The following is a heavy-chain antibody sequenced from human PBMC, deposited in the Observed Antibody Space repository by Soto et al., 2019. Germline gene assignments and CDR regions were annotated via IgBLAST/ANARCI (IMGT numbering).Heavy chain of an antibody. CDR1: GFTVSTYG. Sequence: QVQLVESGGGVVQPGRSLRLSCAVSGFTVSTYGVHWVRQAPGTGLEWVAVISRDGGTKYYADSVKGRFTISRDKSRNTLFLEMNSLRGDDMAVYYCTGEVASGYWGQGTLVTVSS. V-gene: IGHV3-30*03. CDR2: ISRDGGTK. J-gene: IGHJ4*02. CDR3: TGEVASGY. D-gene: IGHD2-8*02.